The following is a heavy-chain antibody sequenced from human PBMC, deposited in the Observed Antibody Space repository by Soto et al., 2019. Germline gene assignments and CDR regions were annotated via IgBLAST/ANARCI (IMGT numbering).Heavy chain of an antibody. V-gene: IGHV3-30*03. CDR1: GFPFSSHG. J-gene: IGHJ6*02. D-gene: IGHD1-26*01. CDR2: ISYDSTKT. CDR3: ARTRSAWSDFHYYSLDV. Sequence: GGSLRLSCAASGFPFSSHGMYWVRQGPGNGLEWVAFISYDSTKTYYADSVKGRFTISRDNSNSALYVQMNSLTGEDTAVYYCARTRSAWSDFHYYSLDVWGQGTTVTVSS.